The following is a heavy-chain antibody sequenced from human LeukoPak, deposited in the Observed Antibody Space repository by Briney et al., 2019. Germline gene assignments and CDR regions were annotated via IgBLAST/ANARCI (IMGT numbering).Heavy chain of an antibody. CDR1: GFTFSSYA. CDR3: ARDTSGAAAGLLDY. V-gene: IGHV3-30*01. Sequence: GRSLRLSCAASGFTFSSYAMYWVRQAPGKGLEWVAVISYDGSNKYYADSVKGRFTISRDNSKNTLYLQMNSLRAEDTAVYYCARDTSGAAAGLLDYWGQGTLVTVSS. CDR2: ISYDGSNK. J-gene: IGHJ4*02. D-gene: IGHD6-13*01.